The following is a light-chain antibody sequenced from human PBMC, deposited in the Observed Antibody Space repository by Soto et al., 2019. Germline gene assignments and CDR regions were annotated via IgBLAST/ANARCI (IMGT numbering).Light chain of an antibody. CDR3: QQLNSYPLT. Sequence: IPLTQSPSSLSASVGDRVSITCRASQGVSSSLAWYQQRPGKAPKLLIYAASTLQSGVPSRFSGSGSGTDFSLTISSLHPEDFATYYCQQLNSYPLTFGGGTKVEIK. CDR1: QGVSSS. J-gene: IGKJ4*01. CDR2: AAS. V-gene: IGKV1-9*01.